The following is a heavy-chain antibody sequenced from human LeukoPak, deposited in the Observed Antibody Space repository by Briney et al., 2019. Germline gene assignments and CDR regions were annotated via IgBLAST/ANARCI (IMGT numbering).Heavy chain of an antibody. D-gene: IGHD5-12*01. CDR3: ARGRDIVASRAFDI. Sequence: AGGSLRLSCAASGFTVSSNYMSWVRQAPGKGLEWVSVIYSGGSTYYADSVKGRFTISRDNSKNTLYLQMNSLRAEDTAVYYCARGRDIVASRAFDIWGQGTMVTVSS. CDR2: IYSGGST. J-gene: IGHJ3*02. V-gene: IGHV3-66*01. CDR1: GFTVSSNY.